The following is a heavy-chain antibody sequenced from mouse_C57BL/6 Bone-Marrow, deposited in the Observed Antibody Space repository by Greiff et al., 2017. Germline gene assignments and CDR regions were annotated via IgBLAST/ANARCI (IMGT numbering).Heavy chain of an antibody. J-gene: IGHJ3*01. CDR2: IFPGSGST. CDR1: GYTFTDYY. V-gene: IGHV1-75*01. D-gene: IGHD2-5*01. CDR3: ARSAYYSNYPFAY. Sequence: VQLQQSGPELVKPGASVKISCKASGYTFTDYYINWVKQRPGQGLEWIGWIFPGSGSTYYNEKFKGKATLTVDKSSSTAYMLLSSLTSEDSAVYSCARSAYYSNYPFAYWGQGTLVTVSA.